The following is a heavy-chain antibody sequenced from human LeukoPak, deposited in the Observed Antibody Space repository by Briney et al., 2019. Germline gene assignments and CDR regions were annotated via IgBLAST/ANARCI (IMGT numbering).Heavy chain of an antibody. D-gene: IGHD2-15*01. V-gene: IGHV1-24*01. CDR2: FDPEDGET. CDR3: APLGYCSGGSCYRDGDYWFDP. CDR1: GYTLTELS. Sequence: ASVKVSCKVSGYTLTELSMHWVRQAPGKGLEWMGGFDPEDGETIYAQKFQGRVTMTEDTSTDTAYMELSSLRSEDTAVYYCAPLGYCSGGSCYRDGDYWFDPWGQGTLVTVSS. J-gene: IGHJ5*02.